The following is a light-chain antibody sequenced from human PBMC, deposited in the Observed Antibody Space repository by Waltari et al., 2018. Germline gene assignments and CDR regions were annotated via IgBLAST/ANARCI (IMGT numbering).Light chain of an antibody. CDR1: QSIRSW. CDR3: QQYNSYSIT. Sequence: DFQITQPPSPLSPSVGAKVTFPCRASQSIRSWFAWYQQKPRKGPKVLIYKASTFESGVPSRFSGSGSGNEFNLTIRSLQPDDSATYYCQQYNSYSITFGPGTKVEI. V-gene: IGKV1-5*03. CDR2: KAS. J-gene: IGKJ3*01.